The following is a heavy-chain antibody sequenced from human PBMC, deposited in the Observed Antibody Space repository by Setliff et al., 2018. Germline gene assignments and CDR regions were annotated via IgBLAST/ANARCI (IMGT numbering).Heavy chain of an antibody. J-gene: IGHJ4*02. D-gene: IGHD2-2*01. V-gene: IGHV1-18*01. CDR2: ISTYTGKT. CDR1: GYIFTTYG. Sequence: ASVKVSCKASGYIFTTYGFNWVRQAPGQGLEWMGMISTYTGKTTYAQKFQGRVTMTTDTSTGTGYMELRSLRSDDTAVYYCARGPLDFVVTPAAAKFDYWGQGTLVTVSS. CDR3: ARGPLDFVVTPAAAKFDY.